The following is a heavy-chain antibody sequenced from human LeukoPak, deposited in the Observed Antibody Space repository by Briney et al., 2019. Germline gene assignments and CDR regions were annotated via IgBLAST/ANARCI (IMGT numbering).Heavy chain of an antibody. V-gene: IGHV1-46*01. J-gene: IGHJ4*02. Sequence: ASVKASCKASGYTFTSYYMHWVRQAPGQGLEWMGIINPSGGSTSYAQKFQGRVTMTRDTSTSTVYMELSSLRSEDTAVYYCARASTVVTPLAYWGQGTLVTVSS. CDR1: GYTFTSYY. CDR3: ARASTVVTPLAY. CDR2: INPSGGST. D-gene: IGHD4-23*01.